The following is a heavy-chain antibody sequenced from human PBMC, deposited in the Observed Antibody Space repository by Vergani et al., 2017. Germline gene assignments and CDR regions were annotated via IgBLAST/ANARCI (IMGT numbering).Heavy chain of an antibody. J-gene: IGHJ6*02. V-gene: IGHV3-33*01. CDR3: ARDIGYDLYGMDV. Sequence: QAQLVESGGGVVQPGSSLRLSCAASGFTFTDYGMHWVRQAPGKGLEWVAVIWSNGVNKYYADSVRGRFTFSRDNSRYTLYLQMNSLRAEDTAVYYCARDIGYDLYGMDVWGQGTTVTVSS. CDR1: GFTFTDYG. CDR2: IWSNGVNK. D-gene: IGHD5-12*01.